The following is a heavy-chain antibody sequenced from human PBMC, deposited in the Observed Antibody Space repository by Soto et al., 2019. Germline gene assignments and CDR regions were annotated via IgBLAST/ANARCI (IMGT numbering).Heavy chain of an antibody. CDR2: INWNSGSI. CDR1: GFTFDEYA. J-gene: IGHJ6*02. CDR3: AKDRGSGSYAANYYYYGMDI. Sequence: GGSLTLSCAASGFTFDEYAMHCVRQAPGKGLEWVSGINWNSGSIGYADSVKGRFTISRDNAKTSLYLQMNSLRAEDTALYYCAKDRGSGSYAANYYYYGMDIWGQGTTVTVSS. D-gene: IGHD3-10*01. V-gene: IGHV3-9*01.